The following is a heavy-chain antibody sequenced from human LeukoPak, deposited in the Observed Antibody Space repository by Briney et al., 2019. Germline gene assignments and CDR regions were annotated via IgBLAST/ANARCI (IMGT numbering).Heavy chain of an antibody. CDR2: IYYSGST. J-gene: IGHJ3*02. CDR1: GGSISSYY. D-gene: IGHD3-16*02. CDR3: ARHLPPQLYDYVWGSYRYPGAYRDAFDI. Sequence: SETLSLTCTVSGGSISSYYWSWIRQPPGKGLEWIGYIYYSGSTNYNPSLKSRVTISVDTSKNQFSLKLSSVTAADTAVYYCARHLPPQLYDYVWGSYRYPGAYRDAFDIWGQGTMVTVSS. V-gene: IGHV4-59*08.